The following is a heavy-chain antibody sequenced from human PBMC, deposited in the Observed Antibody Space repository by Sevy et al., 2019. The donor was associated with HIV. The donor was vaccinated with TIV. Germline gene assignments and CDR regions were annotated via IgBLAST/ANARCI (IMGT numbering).Heavy chain of an antibody. V-gene: IGHV3-23*01. CDR1: GFTFSSYA. J-gene: IGHJ4*02. D-gene: IGHD5-18*01. CDR3: AKDTAMVTKYYFDY. Sequence: GGSLRLSCAASGFTFSSYAMSWVRQAPGKGLEWVSAISGSGGSTYYTNSVKGRFTISRDNSKNTLYLQMNSLRAEDTAVYYCAKDTAMVTKYYFDYWGQGTLVTVSS. CDR2: ISGSGGST.